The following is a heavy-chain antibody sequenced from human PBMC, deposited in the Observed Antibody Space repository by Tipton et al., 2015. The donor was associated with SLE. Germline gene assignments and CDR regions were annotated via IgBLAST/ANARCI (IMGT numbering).Heavy chain of an antibody. V-gene: IGHV4-31*03. J-gene: IGHJ4*02. Sequence: TLSLTCTVSGGSVSSPIDYWSWIRQSPGKGLEWIGSIYYSGSTYYNPSLKSRVTISVDTSKNQFSLKLSSVTAADTAVYYCATVIGGYSGYDNDYWGQGTLVTVSS. D-gene: IGHD5-12*01. CDR1: GGSVSSPIDY. CDR3: ATVIGGYSGYDNDY. CDR2: IYYSGST.